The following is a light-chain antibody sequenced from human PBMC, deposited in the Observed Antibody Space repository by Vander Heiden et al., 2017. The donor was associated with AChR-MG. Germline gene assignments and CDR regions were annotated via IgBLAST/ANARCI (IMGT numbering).Light chain of an antibody. CDR1: QSLSSY. J-gene: IGKJ1*01. Sequence: EIVLTPSPGTLSLSPGERATLSCRAIQSLSSYLAWYQQKPGQAPRLLIYAASTRATGIPDRVSGSGSGTDFTLTISRLEPEDFAVYYCQQYGNSPRGTFGQGTKVEIK. CDR3: QQYGNSPRGT. V-gene: IGKV3-20*01. CDR2: AAS.